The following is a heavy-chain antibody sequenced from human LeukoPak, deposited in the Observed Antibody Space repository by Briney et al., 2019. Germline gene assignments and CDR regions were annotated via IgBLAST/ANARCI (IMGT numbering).Heavy chain of an antibody. V-gene: IGHV1-2*02. D-gene: IGHD1-26*01. CDR3: ARGAGAIARAFDI. CDR1: GYTFTGYY. J-gene: IGHJ3*02. Sequence: ASVKVSCKASGYTFTGYYMHWVRQAPGQGLEWMGWINGNSGDTNYAQKFQGRVTMTRDTSINTAYLELSGLRSDDTAVYYCARGAGAIARAFDIWGQGTMVTVSS. CDR2: INGNSGDT.